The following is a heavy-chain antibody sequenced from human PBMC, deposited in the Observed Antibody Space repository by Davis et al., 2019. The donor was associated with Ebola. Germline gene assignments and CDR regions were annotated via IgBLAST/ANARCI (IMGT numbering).Heavy chain of an antibody. Sequence: GESLKISCVVSGFTFSTYGMHWVRQAPGKGLEWLAVISYDGSNIYYADSVKGRFTISRDNSKNTLYLQMNSLRAEDTAVYYCARRGYDLLTAYYLYYLDYWGQGTLVTVSS. D-gene: IGHD3-9*01. V-gene: IGHV3-30*03. CDR2: ISYDGSNI. CDR3: ARRGYDLLTAYYLYYLDY. J-gene: IGHJ4*02. CDR1: GFTFSTYG.